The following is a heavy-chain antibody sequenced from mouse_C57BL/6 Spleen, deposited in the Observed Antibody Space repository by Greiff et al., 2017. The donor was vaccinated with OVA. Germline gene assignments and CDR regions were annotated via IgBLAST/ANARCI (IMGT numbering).Heavy chain of an antibody. CDR2: IEPENGDT. CDR1: GFNIKDDY. CDR3: TRSLRRGFAY. D-gene: IGHD1-2*01. Sequence: VQLQQSGAELVRPGASVKLSCTASGFNIKDDYMHWVKQRPEQGLEWIGWIEPENGDTEYASKFQGKATITAETSSNTAYLQLSSLTSEDTAIYYSTRSLRRGFAYWGQGTLVTVSA. V-gene: IGHV14-4*01. J-gene: IGHJ3*01.